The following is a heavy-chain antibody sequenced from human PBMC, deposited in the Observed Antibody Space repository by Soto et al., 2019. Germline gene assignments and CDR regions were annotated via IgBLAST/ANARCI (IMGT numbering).Heavy chain of an antibody. D-gene: IGHD6-13*01. CDR1: GYTFTSYG. J-gene: IGHJ6*03. CDR2: ISAYNGNT. Sequence: ASVTVSCKASGYTFTSYGSSWVRQATGQGLEWMGWISAYNGNTNYAQKLQGRVTMTTDTSTSTAYMELRSLRSDDTAVYYCARRAAADYYYYYYMDVWGKGTTVTVSS. V-gene: IGHV1-18*01. CDR3: ARRAAADYYYYYYMDV.